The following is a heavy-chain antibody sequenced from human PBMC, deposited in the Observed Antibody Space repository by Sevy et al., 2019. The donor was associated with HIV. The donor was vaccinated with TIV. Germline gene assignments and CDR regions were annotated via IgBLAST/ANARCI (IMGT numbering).Heavy chain of an antibody. CDR3: TRGLATADTPEYYFDY. D-gene: IGHD5-12*01. CDR1: GFTFDDYA. Sequence: GGSLRLSCTTSGFTFDDYAMSWFRQAPGKGLEWVAFITRNSYEAYGGTTDYAASVKGRFIISIDDSKSIAYLQMNSLKTEDTAVYYCTRGLATADTPEYYFDYWGQGILVTVSS. CDR2: ITRNSYEAYGGTT. J-gene: IGHJ4*02. V-gene: IGHV3-49*03.